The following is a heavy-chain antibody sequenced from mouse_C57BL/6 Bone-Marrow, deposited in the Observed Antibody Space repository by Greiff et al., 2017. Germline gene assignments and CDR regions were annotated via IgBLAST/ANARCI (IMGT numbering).Heavy chain of an antibody. CDR2: INPNYGTT. CDR3: AREGNYYGSPYAMDY. Sequence: VHVKQSGPELVKPGASVKISCKASGYSFTDYNMNWVKQSTGQSLEWIGVINPNYGTTSYNRKFKGKATLTVAKSSSTAYMQLNSLTSEDSAVYYCAREGNYYGSPYAMDYWGQGTSVTVSS. CDR1: GYSFTDYN. J-gene: IGHJ4*01. V-gene: IGHV1-39*01. D-gene: IGHD1-1*01.